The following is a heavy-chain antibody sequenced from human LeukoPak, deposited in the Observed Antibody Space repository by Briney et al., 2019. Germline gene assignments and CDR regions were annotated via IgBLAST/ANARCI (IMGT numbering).Heavy chain of an antibody. CDR1: GGSLSYYY. CDR3: ARVVDTAMAFDY. CDR2: IYYSGTT. J-gene: IGHJ4*02. D-gene: IGHD5-18*01. V-gene: IGHV4-59*01. Sequence: SETLSLTCTVSGGSLSYYYWSWIRQPPGKGLEWIAYIYYSGTTNYNPSLKSRVTISVDTSKNQFSLKLSSVTAADTAVYYCARVVDTAMAFDYWGQGTLVTVSS.